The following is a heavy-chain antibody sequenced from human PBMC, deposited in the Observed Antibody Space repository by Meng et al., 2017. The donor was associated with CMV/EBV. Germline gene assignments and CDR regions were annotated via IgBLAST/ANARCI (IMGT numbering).Heavy chain of an antibody. J-gene: IGHJ3*02. D-gene: IGHD3-22*01. V-gene: IGHV3-13*01. CDR2: IGTAGDT. Sequence: GGSLRLSCAASGFTFSSYDMHWVRQAKGKGLEWVSAIGTAGDTYYPGSVKGRFTISRENAKNSLYLQMNSLRAGDTAVYYCARGTPDITMIVPPVAFDIWGQGTMVTVSS. CDR1: GFTFSSYD. CDR3: ARGTPDITMIVPPVAFDI.